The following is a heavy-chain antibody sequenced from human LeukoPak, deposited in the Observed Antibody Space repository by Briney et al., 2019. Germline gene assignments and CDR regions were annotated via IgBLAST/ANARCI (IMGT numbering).Heavy chain of an antibody. V-gene: IGHV1-2*04. CDR2: INPNSGGT. D-gene: IGHD6-19*01. CDR1: GYTFTSYG. J-gene: IGHJ6*02. Sequence: GASVKVSCKASGYTFTSYGISWVRQAPGQGLEWMGWINPNSGGTNYAQKFQDWVTMTRDTSVNTAYMELSRLRSGDTAVYYCARGHYSSAYYYGMDVWGQGTTVTVSS. CDR3: ARGHYSSAYYYGMDV.